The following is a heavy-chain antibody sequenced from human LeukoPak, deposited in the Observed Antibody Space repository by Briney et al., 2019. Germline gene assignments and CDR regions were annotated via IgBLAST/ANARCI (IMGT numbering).Heavy chain of an antibody. CDR1: GGSISSGDYY. CDR2: IYYSGST. D-gene: IGHD3-9*01. CDR3: ARGGYDILTGSPDGEDY. V-gene: IGHV4-30-4*01. J-gene: IGHJ4*02. Sequence: SQTLSLTCTVSGGSISSGDYYWSWIRQPPGKGLEWIGYIYYSGSTYYNPSLKSRVTISVDTSKNQFSLKLSSVTAADTAVYYCARGGYDILTGSPDGEDYWGQGTLVTVSS.